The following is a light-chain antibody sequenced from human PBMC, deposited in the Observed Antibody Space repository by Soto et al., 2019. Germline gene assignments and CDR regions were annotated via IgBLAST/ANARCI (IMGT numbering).Light chain of an antibody. CDR3: QQYNKWHPET. Sequence: EIVMTQSPATLSVSPGERATLSCMASQTVSTSLAWYQQKPGQAPRLLIYGASTRATGIPARFTGSGSGTEFTLTISSLQSEDFAVHYCQQYNKWHPETFGPGTKVDIK. J-gene: IGKJ3*01. CDR2: GAS. V-gene: IGKV3-15*01. CDR1: QTVSTS.